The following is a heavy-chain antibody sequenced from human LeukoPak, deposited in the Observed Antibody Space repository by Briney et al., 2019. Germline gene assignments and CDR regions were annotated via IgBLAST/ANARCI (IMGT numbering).Heavy chain of an antibody. CDR1: GLSFNSYG. CDR2: ISYDGSNK. J-gene: IGHJ4*02. Sequence: GRSLRLSCAVSGLSFNSYGMHWVRQAPGKGLEWVAVISYDGSNKYYADSVKGRFTISRDNSKNTLYLQMNSLRAEDTAVYYCARADYWGQGTLVTVSS. V-gene: IGHV3-30*03. CDR3: ARADY.